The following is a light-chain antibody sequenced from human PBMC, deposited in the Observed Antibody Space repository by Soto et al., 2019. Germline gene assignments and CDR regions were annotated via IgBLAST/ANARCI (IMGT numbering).Light chain of an antibody. CDR1: LSISIN. Sequence: EIVMTQSPVTLSVSPGERATLSCRASLSISINLAWYQQKSGQAPRLLMYGASTRATDIPARFSGGGSGTEFTLTISTLQSEDFAVYYCQQYNNWPYTFGQGTKLEI. CDR2: GAS. V-gene: IGKV3-15*01. CDR3: QQYNNWPYT. J-gene: IGKJ2*01.